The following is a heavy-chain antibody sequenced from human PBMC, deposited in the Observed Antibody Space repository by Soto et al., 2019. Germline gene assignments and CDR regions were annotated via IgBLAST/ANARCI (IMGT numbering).Heavy chain of an antibody. CDR1: GYVFNIYD. V-gene: IGHV1-8*01. Sequence: QVHLVQSGAEVKKPGASVKVSCTASGYVFNIYDIHWVRQSTGQGLEWMGWMTPKRETPGYAPKFQCRFTMTRDTSRSAVYMELSSLGSEDTSLYFCARVGHGCWSGETYYYAMDVWGQGTTVTVSS. J-gene: IGHJ6*02. CDR2: MTPKRETP. D-gene: IGHD3-3*01. CDR3: ARVGHGCWSGETYYYAMDV.